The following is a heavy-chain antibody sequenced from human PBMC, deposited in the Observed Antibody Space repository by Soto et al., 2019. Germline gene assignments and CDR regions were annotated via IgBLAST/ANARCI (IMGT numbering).Heavy chain of an antibody. V-gene: IGHV5-10-1*01. Sequence: PGESLKISCKGSGYSFTSYWISWVRQMPGKGLEWMGRIDPSDSYTNYSPSFQGHVTISADKSISTAYLQWSSLKASDTAIYHCARERTGHFDYWGQGILVTVSS. J-gene: IGHJ4*02. CDR3: ARERTGHFDY. CDR2: IDPSDSYT. CDR1: GYSFTSYW. D-gene: IGHD4-17*01.